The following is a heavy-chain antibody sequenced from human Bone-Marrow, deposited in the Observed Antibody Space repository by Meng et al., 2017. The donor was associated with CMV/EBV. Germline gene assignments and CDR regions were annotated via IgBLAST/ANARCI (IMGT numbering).Heavy chain of an antibody. V-gene: IGHV7-4-1*01. D-gene: IGHD2-2*01. CDR1: GYTFTSYA. Sequence: ASVKVSCKASGYTFTSYAMNWVRQAPGQGLEWMGWINTNTGNPTYAQGFTGRFVFSLDTSVSTAYLQICSLKAEDTAVYYCAKQRYCSSTSCYPDYWGQGTRVTVSS. J-gene: IGHJ4*02. CDR2: INTNTGNP. CDR3: AKQRYCSSTSCYPDY.